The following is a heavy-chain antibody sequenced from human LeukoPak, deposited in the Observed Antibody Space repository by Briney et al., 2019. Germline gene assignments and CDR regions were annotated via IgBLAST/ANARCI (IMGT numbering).Heavy chain of an antibody. D-gene: IGHD1-1*01. CDR2: IGTAGDT. Sequence: GGSLRLSCAASGFTFSDYDMHWVRQATGKGLEWVSAIGTAGDTYYTGSVKGRSTISRENAKNSLYLQMNSLRAGDTAVYYCARVAKERVGGVYYFDYWGQGTLVTVSS. CDR1: GFTFSDYD. CDR3: ARVAKERVGGVYYFDY. J-gene: IGHJ4*02. V-gene: IGHV3-13*01.